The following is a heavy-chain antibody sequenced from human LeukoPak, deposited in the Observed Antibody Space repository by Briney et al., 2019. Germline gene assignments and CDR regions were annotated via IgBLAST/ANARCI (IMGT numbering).Heavy chain of an antibody. CDR2: IYYSGST. J-gene: IGHJ3*02. Sequence: PSETLSLTCTVSGGSISNYFWSWIRQPPGKGLECIGYIYYSGSTNYNPSLKSRVTISVDTSKNQFSLKLSSVTAADTAVYYCARLRRITMVRGVIIGAFDIWGQGTMVTVSS. D-gene: IGHD3-10*01. CDR1: GGSISNYF. V-gene: IGHV4-59*01. CDR3: ARLRRITMVRGVIIGAFDI.